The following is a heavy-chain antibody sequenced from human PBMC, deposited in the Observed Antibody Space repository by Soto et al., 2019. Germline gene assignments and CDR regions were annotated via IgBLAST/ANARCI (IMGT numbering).Heavy chain of an antibody. D-gene: IGHD3-9*01. CDR2: INTYNGDT. CDR3: ARNAQFTDNFSFDS. J-gene: IGHJ4*02. Sequence: QGHLVQSGAEVKKPGASVKVSCKASGYIFVRYGLSWVRQAPGQGLEWMGWINTYNGDTDYAQEVQGRVTMTTDTSSNTAYMELRNLRSDDTAVYYCARNAQFTDNFSFDSWGQGTLVTVSS. CDR1: GYIFVRYG. V-gene: IGHV1-18*01.